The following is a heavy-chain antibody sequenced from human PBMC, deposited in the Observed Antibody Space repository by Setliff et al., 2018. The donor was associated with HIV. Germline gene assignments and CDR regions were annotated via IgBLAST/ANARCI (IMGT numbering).Heavy chain of an antibody. CDR2: ISSTSSNI. J-gene: IGHJ3*02. V-gene: IGHV3-48*01. D-gene: IGHD6-19*01. CDR1: GFSFSSYG. CDR3: ARYALAVPGYHNAFDI. Sequence: PGESLKISCAASGFSFSSYGMNWVRPAPGKGLEWVSYISSTSSNIYYVDSVEGRFTISRDNADNSLYLQMNSLRAEDTAVYYCARYALAVPGYHNAFDIWGQGTMVTVSS.